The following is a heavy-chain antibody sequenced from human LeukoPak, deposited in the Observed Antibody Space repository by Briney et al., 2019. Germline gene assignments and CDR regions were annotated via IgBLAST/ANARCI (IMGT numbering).Heavy chain of an antibody. CDR3: ARAGISGWGYFQH. V-gene: IGHV4-4*07. J-gene: IGHJ1*01. CDR1: GASINSHY. Sequence: SSETLSLTCSVSGASINSHYWTWIRQPAGKGLEWIGRIYISGSTNYSPSLKSRVTMSVDTSKNQFSLNLISVTAADTAVYYCARAGISGWGYFQHWGQGTLVTVSS. D-gene: IGHD6-19*01. CDR2: IYISGST.